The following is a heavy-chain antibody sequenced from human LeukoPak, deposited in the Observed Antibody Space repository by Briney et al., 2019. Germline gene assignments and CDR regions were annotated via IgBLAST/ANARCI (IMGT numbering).Heavy chain of an antibody. D-gene: IGHD6-25*01. CDR3: ARQGGGFWYFDL. CDR1: GGSISSYY. V-gene: IGHV4-59*08. J-gene: IGHJ2*01. Sequence: SETMSLTCTVSGGSISSYYWSWIRQPPGKGLEWIGYIYYSGSTDYNPSLKSRVTISVDTSKNQFSLKLSSVTAADTAVYYCARQGGGFWYFDLWGRGTLVTVSS. CDR2: IYYSGST.